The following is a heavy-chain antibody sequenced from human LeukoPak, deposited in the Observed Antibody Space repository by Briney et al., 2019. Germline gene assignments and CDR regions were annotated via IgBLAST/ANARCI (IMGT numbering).Heavy chain of an antibody. V-gene: IGHV4-61*01. CDR2: IYNRGST. CDR3: ARDPYGEGWFDP. CDR1: GGSVSSGNYY. J-gene: IGHJ5*02. D-gene: IGHD4-17*01. Sequence: PSETLSLTCTVSGGSVSSGNYYWSWIRQPPGKGLEWIGYIYNRGSTKSNPSLKSRVTILVDTSKNQFSLKLSSVTAADTAVYYCARDPYGEGWFDPWGQGTLVTVSS.